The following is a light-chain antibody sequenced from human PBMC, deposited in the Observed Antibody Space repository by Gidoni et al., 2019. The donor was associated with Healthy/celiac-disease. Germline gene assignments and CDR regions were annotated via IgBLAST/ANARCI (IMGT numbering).Light chain of an antibody. J-gene: IGKJ4*01. CDR2: DAS. V-gene: IGKV1-13*02. CDR1: QGISSA. Sequence: AIQLTQSPSSLSVGDRVTITCRASQGISSALAWYQQKPGKAPKLLIYDASSLESGVPSRFSGSGSGTDFTINISSLKPEDFATYNYPLTFGGGTKVEIK. CDR3: PLT.